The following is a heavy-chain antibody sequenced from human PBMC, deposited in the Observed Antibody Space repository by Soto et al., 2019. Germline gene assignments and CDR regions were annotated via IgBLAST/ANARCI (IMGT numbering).Heavy chain of an antibody. CDR2: ISSSSSYI. J-gene: IGHJ6*02. D-gene: IGHD5-18*01. Sequence: VSLRLSCAASGFTFSSYSMNWVRQAPGKVLEWVSSISSSSSYIYYADSVKGRFTISRDNAKNSLYLQMNSRRAEDTAVYYCARERWVYSYGINYYYYGMDVWGQGTTVTVYS. CDR1: GFTFSSYS. CDR3: ARERWVYSYGINYYYYGMDV. V-gene: IGHV3-21*01.